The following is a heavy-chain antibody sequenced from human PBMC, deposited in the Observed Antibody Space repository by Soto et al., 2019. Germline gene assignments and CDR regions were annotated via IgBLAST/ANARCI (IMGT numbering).Heavy chain of an antibody. Sequence: EVQLLESGGGLVQPGGSLRLSCAASGFTFSSYAMSWVRQAPGKGLEWVSTISSIGGSTHYADSVKGRFTISRDNSKNTLYLQMNSLRAEDTAVYYCAKFYGGNSAHTYTIDPWGQGTLVTVSS. J-gene: IGHJ5*02. D-gene: IGHD2-21*02. CDR1: GFTFSSYA. V-gene: IGHV3-23*01. CDR3: AKFYGGNSAHTYTIDP. CDR2: ISSIGGST.